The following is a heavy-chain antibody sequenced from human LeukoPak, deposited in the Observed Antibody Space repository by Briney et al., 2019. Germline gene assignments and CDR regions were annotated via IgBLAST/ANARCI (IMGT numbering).Heavy chain of an antibody. V-gene: IGHV1-8*03. CDR2: MNPNSGNT. Sequence: GASVKVSCKASGYTFTGYYMHWVRQAPGQGLEWMGWMNPNSGNTGYAQKFQGRVTITRNTSISTAYMELSSLRSEDTAVYYCARGKEGYCSSGSCYYYYYYYYMDVWGKGTTVTVSS. J-gene: IGHJ6*03. CDR1: GYTFTGYY. CDR3: ARGKEGYCSSGSCYYYYYYYYMDV. D-gene: IGHD2-15*01.